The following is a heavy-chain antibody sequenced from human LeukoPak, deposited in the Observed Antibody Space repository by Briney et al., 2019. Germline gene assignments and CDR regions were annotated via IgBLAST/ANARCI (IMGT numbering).Heavy chain of an antibody. CDR2: IWYDGSNK. CDR1: GFTFSSYG. J-gene: IGHJ4*02. Sequence: GGSLRLSCAASGFTFSSYGMHWVRQAPGKGLEWVAFIWYDGSNKYYTVSVKGRFTISRDNSKNTLYLQMNSLRAEDTAVYYCATDRYGSGNDHFDYWGQGTLVTVSS. D-gene: IGHD3-10*01. V-gene: IGHV3-30*02. CDR3: ATDRYGSGNDHFDY.